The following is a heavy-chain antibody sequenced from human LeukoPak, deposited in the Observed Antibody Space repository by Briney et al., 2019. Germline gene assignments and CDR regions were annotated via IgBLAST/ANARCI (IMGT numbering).Heavy chain of an antibody. Sequence: GGSLRLSCAASGFTFSSYGMHWVRQAPGKGLEWVAVIWYDGSSKYYADSVKGRFTISRDNSKNTLYLQMNSLRAEDTAVYYCARDLVPWDDILTGSPLDVWGQGTTVTVSS. D-gene: IGHD3-9*01. CDR3: ARDLVPWDDILTGSPLDV. J-gene: IGHJ6*02. CDR2: IWYDGSSK. CDR1: GFTFSSYG. V-gene: IGHV3-33*01.